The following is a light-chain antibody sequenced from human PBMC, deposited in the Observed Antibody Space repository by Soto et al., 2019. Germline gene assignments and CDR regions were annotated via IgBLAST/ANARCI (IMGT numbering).Light chain of an antibody. CDR3: QQYSSSPLYA. J-gene: IGKJ2*01. CDR2: NAS. Sequence: EIVLTQSPGTLSLSPGERATLFCRASQSVTSNYLAWYQQKPGQAPRLLIYNASLRAAGIPDRFSGSGSGTDFTLTISSLEPEDFAMYYCQQYSSSPLYAFGQGTNLEIK. CDR1: QSVTSNY. V-gene: IGKV3-20*01.